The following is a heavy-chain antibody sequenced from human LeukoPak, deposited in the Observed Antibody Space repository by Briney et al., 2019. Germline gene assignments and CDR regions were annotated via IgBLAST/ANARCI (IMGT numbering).Heavy chain of an antibody. J-gene: IGHJ4*02. CDR1: GGSISSYY. CDR2: INHSGST. D-gene: IGHD3-10*01. Sequence: SETLSLTCTVSGGSISSYYWSWIRQPPGKGLEWIGEINHSGSTNYNPSLKSRVTISVDTSKNQFSLKLSSVTAADTAVYYCASRSSFMVRGVINYWGQGTLVTVSS. V-gene: IGHV4-34*01. CDR3: ASRSSFMVRGVINY.